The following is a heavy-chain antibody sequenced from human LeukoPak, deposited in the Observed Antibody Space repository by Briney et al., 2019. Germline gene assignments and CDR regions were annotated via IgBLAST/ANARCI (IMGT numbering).Heavy chain of an antibody. Sequence: GRSLRLSCAASGFTFDDYAMHWVRQAPGKGLEWVSGITWNRDNIGYGDSVKGRFTISRDDVKNVLYLQMTSLRPEDTALYYCAKDLSSAITSALVLDVWGQGTTVIVSS. CDR3: AKDLSSAITSALVLDV. J-gene: IGHJ6*02. V-gene: IGHV3-9*01. CDR1: GFTFDDYA. CDR2: ITWNRDNI. D-gene: IGHD3-22*01.